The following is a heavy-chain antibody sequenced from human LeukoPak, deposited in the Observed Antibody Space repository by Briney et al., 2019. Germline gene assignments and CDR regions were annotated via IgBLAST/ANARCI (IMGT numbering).Heavy chain of an antibody. J-gene: IGHJ4*02. CDR3: ARDPTTMVVNDDY. V-gene: IGHV1-2*06. D-gene: IGHD4-23*01. Sequence: ASVKVSCKASGYTFTGYYMHWVRQAPGQGLEWMGRINPNSGGTNYAQKFQGRVTMTRDTSISTAYMELSRLRSDDTAAYYCARDPTTMVVNDDYWGQGTLVTVSS. CDR1: GYTFTGYY. CDR2: INPNSGGT.